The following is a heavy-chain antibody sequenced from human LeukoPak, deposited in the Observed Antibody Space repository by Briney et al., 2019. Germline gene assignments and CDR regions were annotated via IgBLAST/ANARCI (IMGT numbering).Heavy chain of an antibody. J-gene: IGHJ4*02. D-gene: IGHD3-16*01. CDR2: FDREDDEA. CDR3: VAMLY. V-gene: IGHV1-24*01. CDR1: GYSLSEVS. Sequence: GASVKVSCKISGYSLSEVSIQWMRQAPGKGLEWMGGFDREDDEAIYAQSFQGRVTMTEDTSTDTAYIELSSLSSDDAAVYYCVAMLYWGQGTLVTVSS.